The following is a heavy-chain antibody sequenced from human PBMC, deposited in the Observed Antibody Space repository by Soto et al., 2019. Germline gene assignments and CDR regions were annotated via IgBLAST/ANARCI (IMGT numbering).Heavy chain of an antibody. CDR1: GFTVSSNY. J-gene: IGHJ4*02. CDR3: ARGRIAAAVAFDY. Sequence: GGSLSLSCAASGFTVSSNYMSWVRQAPGKGLEWVSVIYSGGSTYYADSVKGRFTISRDNSKNTLYLQMNSLRAEDTAVYYCARGRIAAAVAFDYWGQGTLVTVSS. V-gene: IGHV3-66*01. CDR2: IYSGGST. D-gene: IGHD6-13*01.